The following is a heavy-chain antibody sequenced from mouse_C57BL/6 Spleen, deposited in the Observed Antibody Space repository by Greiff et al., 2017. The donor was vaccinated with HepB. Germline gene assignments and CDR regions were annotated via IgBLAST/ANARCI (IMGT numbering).Heavy chain of an antibody. J-gene: IGHJ4*01. V-gene: IGHV1-5*01. CDR2: IYPGNSDT. CDR1: GYTFTSYW. CDR3: TRWGYYGSSYRGAMDY. D-gene: IGHD1-1*01. Sequence: EVQLQQSGTVLARPGASVKMSCKTSGYTFTSYWMHWVKQRPGQGLEWIGAIYPGNSDTSYNQKFKGKAKLTAVTSASTAYMELSSLTNEDSAVYYCTRWGYYGSSYRGAMDYWGQGTSVTVSS.